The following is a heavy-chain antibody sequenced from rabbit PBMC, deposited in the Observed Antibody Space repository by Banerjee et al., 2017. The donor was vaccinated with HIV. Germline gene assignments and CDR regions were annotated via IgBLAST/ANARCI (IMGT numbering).Heavy chain of an antibody. V-gene: IGHV1S45*01. CDR2: IDAFSSGST. CDR1: GFSFSSSYW. Sequence: QEQLEESGGDLVKPEGSLTLTCTASGFSFSSSYWICWVRQAPGKGPEWIACIDAFSSGSTYYASWAKGRFTISKASWTTVTLQMTSLTAADTATYFCARDLAGVIGWNFNLWGPGTLVTVS. CDR3: ARDLAGVIGWNFNL. D-gene: IGHD4-1*01. J-gene: IGHJ4*01.